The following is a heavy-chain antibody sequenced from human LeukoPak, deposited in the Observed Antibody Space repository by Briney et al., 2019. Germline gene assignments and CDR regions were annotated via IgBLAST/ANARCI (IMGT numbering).Heavy chain of an antibody. J-gene: IGHJ5*02. V-gene: IGHV3-11*01. CDR2: ISTSGIVT. Sequence: GGSLRLSCVVSGFSLSDYYMAWVRQAPGKGLECVSYISTSGIVTYYADSVKGRFTISRDNAKNSLYLQMNSLRAEDTAVYYCARDGTVATISGWFDPWGQGTLVTVSS. CDR1: GFSLSDYY. CDR3: ARDGTVATISGWFDP. D-gene: IGHD5-12*01.